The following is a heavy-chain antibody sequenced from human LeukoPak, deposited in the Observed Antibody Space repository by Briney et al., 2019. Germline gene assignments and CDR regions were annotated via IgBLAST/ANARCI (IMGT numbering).Heavy chain of an antibody. CDR1: GFSFSTYY. D-gene: IGHD1-14*01. CDR2: ISSSSTYI. J-gene: IGHJ4*02. CDR3: ARENHGSFDY. V-gene: IGHV3-21*01. Sequence: GGSLRLSCAASGFSFSTYYVNWVRQAPGKGLEWVSCISSSSTYIYYADSVRGRFAISRDNAKNSLYLQMNSLRAEDTAVYYCARENHGSFDYWGQGSLVTLSS.